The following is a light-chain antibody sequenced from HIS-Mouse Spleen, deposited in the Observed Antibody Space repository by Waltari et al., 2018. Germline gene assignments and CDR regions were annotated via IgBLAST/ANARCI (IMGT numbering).Light chain of an antibody. CDR3: QSYDSSLSGSNWV. V-gene: IGLV1-40*01. J-gene: IGLJ3*02. CDR1: SSNIGAGSD. CDR2: VNS. Sequence: QSVLTQPPSVAGAPGQRVTIPCTGSSSNIGAGSDVHWYQHLPGTAPKLLIYVNSNRPSGVPDRFSGSKSGTSASLAITGLQAEDEADYYCQSYDSSLSGSNWVFGGGTKLTVL.